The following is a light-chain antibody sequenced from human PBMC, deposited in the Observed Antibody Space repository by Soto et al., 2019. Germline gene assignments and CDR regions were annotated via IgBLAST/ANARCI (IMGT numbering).Light chain of an antibody. Sequence: DILMTQSPSTLSASVGDRITITCRASETISSWLAWYQRKSGKAPQLLIYDASTLESGVPSRCSGSGFGTEFSLTISSLQPDDFATYYCQEYESHLRTFGPGTKVEIK. CDR2: DAS. J-gene: IGKJ1*01. CDR3: QEYESHLRT. V-gene: IGKV1-5*01. CDR1: ETISSW.